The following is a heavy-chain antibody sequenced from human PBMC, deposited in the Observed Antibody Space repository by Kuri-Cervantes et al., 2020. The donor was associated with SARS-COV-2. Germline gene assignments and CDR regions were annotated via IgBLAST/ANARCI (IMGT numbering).Heavy chain of an antibody. CDR2: INHSGST. J-gene: IGHJ5*02. CDR3: ARKESTAMTPFDP. CDR1: GGSFSGYY. Sequence: ESLKISCAVYGGSFSGYYWSWIRQPPGKGLEWIGEINHSGSTNYNPSLKSRVTISVDTSKNEFSLNLSSVTAVDTAVYYCARKESTAMTPFDPWCQGTLVTVSS. V-gene: IGHV4-34*01. D-gene: IGHD5-18*01.